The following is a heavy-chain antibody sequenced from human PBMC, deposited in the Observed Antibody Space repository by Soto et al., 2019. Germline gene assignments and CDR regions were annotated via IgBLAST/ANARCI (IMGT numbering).Heavy chain of an antibody. CDR3: ARPTVYYFDY. CDR2: INPGSGTT. D-gene: IGHD4-17*01. Sequence: QVQLVQSGAEVKKPGASVKVSCKTSGFTFSNYYIHWVRQAPGQGLEWMGIINPGSGTTTYAQKFQGRITVTWDTSTSTVYMQLSSLTSDDTAVYYCARPTVYYFDYWGQGTLITVSS. J-gene: IGHJ4*02. CDR1: GFTFSNYY. V-gene: IGHV1-46*03.